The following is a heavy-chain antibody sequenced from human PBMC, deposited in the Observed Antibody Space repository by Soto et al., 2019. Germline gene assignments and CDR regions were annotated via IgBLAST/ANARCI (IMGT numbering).Heavy chain of an antibody. CDR1: GFAVSTDY. CDR3: ARGALYSYGSYFDC. CDR2: IYDDGAT. D-gene: IGHD5-18*01. Sequence: GGSLRLSCAASGFAVSTDYLIWVRQAPGMGLECVSVIYDDGATYYADSVRGRFTISRDNSKNTPYLQMNSLRAEDTAVYFCARGALYSYGSYFDCWGQGTLVTVSS. V-gene: IGHV3-53*01. J-gene: IGHJ4*02.